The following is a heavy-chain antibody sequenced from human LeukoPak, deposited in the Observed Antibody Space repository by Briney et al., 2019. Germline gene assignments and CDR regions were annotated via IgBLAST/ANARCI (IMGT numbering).Heavy chain of an antibody. CDR1: GFTFSSYS. Sequence: GGSLRLSCAASGFTFSSYSMNWVRQAPGKGLEWVSSISSSSSYIYYADSVKGRFTISRDNAKNSLYLQMNSLRAEDTAVYYCARESYSYPYYYYYMDVWGKGTTVTVSS. CDR3: ARESYSYPYYYYYMDV. CDR2: ISSSSSYI. V-gene: IGHV3-21*01. D-gene: IGHD5-18*01. J-gene: IGHJ6*03.